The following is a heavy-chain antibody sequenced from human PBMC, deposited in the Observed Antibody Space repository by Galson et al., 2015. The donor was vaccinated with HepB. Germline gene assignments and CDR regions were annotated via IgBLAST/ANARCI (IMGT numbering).Heavy chain of an antibody. CDR2: ITSSGGNS. J-gene: IGHJ4*02. CDR1: GFSFTRYA. V-gene: IGHV3-23*01. Sequence: SLRLSCAASGFSFTRYAMTWVRQAPGKGLEWVSSITSSGGNSYYTDSVKGRFTVSRDNSKNTLLLQLNSLRAEVTAMYFCAKDGIMVANNPYHFHYWGQGTLVTVSS. CDR3: AKDGIMVANNPYHFHY. D-gene: IGHD2-15*01.